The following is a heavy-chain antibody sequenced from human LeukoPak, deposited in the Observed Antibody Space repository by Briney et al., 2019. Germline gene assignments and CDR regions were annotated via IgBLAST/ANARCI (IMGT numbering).Heavy chain of an antibody. CDR2: LYYSGST. CDR1: GGSISTSTFF. D-gene: IGHD2-2*01. CDR3: ARQGRYCSSTSCFDP. V-gene: IGHV4-39*01. J-gene: IGHJ5*02. Sequence: SETLSLTCTVSGGSISTSTFFWAWIRQPPGKGLEWIGGLYYSGSTYYNPSLNSRVTMSVDTSKNQLSLKLTAVTAADTAVYYCARQGRYCSSTSCFDPWGQGILVTVSS.